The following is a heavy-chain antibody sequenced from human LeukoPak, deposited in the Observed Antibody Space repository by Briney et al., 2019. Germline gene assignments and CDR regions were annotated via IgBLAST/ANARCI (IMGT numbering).Heavy chain of an antibody. D-gene: IGHD5-18*01. J-gene: IGHJ4*02. Sequence: SETLSLTCAVYGGSFSGYYWSWIRQPPGKGLEWIGEVNHSGSTNYNPSLKSRVTISVDTSKNQFSLQLSSVTAADTAVYYCARGCPFMQLYAFDYWGQRTLVTVSS. CDR3: ARGCPFMQLYAFDY. CDR2: VNHSGST. CDR1: GGSFSGYY. V-gene: IGHV4-34*01.